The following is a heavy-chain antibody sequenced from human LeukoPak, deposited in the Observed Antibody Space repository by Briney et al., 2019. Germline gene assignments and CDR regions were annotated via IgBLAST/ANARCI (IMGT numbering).Heavy chain of an antibody. V-gene: IGHV1-3*04. J-gene: IGHJ4*02. CDR1: GYTFTTYA. CDR3: ARDMGSGSLHY. Sequence: ASVKVSCKASGYTFTTYAIHWVRQAPGQRLEWLGWINTGNGDTRYSQTFQGRVTITRDTSASTAYMELSSLRPEDTAVYYCARDMGSGSLHYWGQGTLVTASS. CDR2: INTGNGDT. D-gene: IGHD1-26*01.